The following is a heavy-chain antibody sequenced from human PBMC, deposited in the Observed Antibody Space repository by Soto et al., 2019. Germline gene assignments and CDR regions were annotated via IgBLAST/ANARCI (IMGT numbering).Heavy chain of an antibody. CDR1: GFSLSSSGVS. Sequence: SGPTLVNPTQTLTLTCTFSGFSLSSSGVSVGWIRQPPGKALEWLALIYRSDDERYNPSLKRRLSITKDTSKNQVVLTMTNMDPVDTATYYCAHRRPLDILVVPXAWGYFDYWGQGTLVTVS. J-gene: IGHJ4*03. CDR3: AHRRPLDILVVPXAWGYFDY. D-gene: IGHD2-2*01. V-gene: IGHV2-5*01. CDR2: IYRSDDE.